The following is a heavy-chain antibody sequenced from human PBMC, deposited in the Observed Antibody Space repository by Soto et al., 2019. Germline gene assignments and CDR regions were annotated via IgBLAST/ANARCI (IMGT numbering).Heavy chain of an antibody. CDR3: AKDSVGGTFYTPLGL. CDR2: ITYDGSNK. J-gene: IGHJ4*02. Sequence: XGCLRLSCQASGFNFDNYGMHWVRQAPGKGLEWVAVITYDGSNKYYADSVKGRFTISRDNSKNTLSLHLNTLKPEDTAVYNCAKDSVGGTFYTPLGLWGQGTLVTVSS. CDR1: GFNFDNYG. D-gene: IGHD1-7*01. V-gene: IGHV3-30*18.